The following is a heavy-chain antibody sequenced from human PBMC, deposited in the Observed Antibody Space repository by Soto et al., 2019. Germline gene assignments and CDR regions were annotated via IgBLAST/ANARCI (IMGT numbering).Heavy chain of an antibody. V-gene: IGHV4-30-4*01. CDR2: IYYSGST. D-gene: IGHD3-3*01. J-gene: IGHJ5*02. CDR3: ARVSYGFLEWYPLNWFDP. Sequence: TLSLTCTVSGGSISSGDYYWSWIRQPPGKGLEWIGYIYYSGSTYYNPSLKSRVTISVDTSKNQFSLKLSSVTAADTAVYYCARVSYGFLEWYPLNWFDPWGQGTLVTVSS. CDR1: GGSISSGDYY.